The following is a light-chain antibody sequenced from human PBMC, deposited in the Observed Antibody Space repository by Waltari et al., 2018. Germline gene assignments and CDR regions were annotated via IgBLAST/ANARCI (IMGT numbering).Light chain of an antibody. Sequence: AIQMTQSPSSLSASVGDRVTITCRASQGIRSDLGWYQQKPGKAPKLLIYAASTLQSGVPSRFSGSGSGTDFTLTIISLQPEDFATYYCLQDDNYPRTFGQGTKVEIK. V-gene: IGKV1-6*02. J-gene: IGKJ1*01. CDR1: QGIRSD. CDR2: AAS. CDR3: LQDDNYPRT.